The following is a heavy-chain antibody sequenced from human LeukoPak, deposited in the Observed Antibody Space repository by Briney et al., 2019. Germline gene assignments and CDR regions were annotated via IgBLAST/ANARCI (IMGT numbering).Heavy chain of an antibody. D-gene: IGHD3-22*01. V-gene: IGHV4-59*01. Sequence: PSETLSLTCTVSGGSISNYWSWIRQPPGKGLEWIGYIYYCGSTNYYPSNYNPSLMSRVTISVDTPKKQISLKLSSVTAADTAVYYCARGGLYDSSGYRYPECYFDYWGQGTLVTVSS. CDR3: ARGGLYDSSGYRYPECYFDY. CDR1: GGSISNY. J-gene: IGHJ4*02. CDR2: IYYCGST.